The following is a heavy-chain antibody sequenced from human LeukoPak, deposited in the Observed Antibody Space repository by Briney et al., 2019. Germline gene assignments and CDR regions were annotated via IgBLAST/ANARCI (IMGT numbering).Heavy chain of an antibody. CDR2: IIPIFGTA. CDR3: ARVSAAAGRRDYYYYYMDV. D-gene: IGHD6-13*01. CDR1: GGTFSSYA. Sequence: ASVKVSCKASGGTFSSYAISWVRQAPGQGLEWMGGIIPIFGTANYAQKFQGRVTITTDESTRTAYMELSSLRSEDTAVYYCARVSAAAGRRDYYYYYMDVWGKGTTVTVSS. V-gene: IGHV1-69*05. J-gene: IGHJ6*03.